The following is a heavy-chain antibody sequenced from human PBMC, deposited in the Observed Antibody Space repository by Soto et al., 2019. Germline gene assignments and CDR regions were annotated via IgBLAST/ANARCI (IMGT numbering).Heavy chain of an antibody. J-gene: IGHJ4*02. V-gene: IGHV3-23*01. CDR3: AKWVLYEGNSNPVSPFDY. CDR1: GFTFSSYA. Sequence: GGSLRLSCAASGFTFSSYAMSWVRQAPGKGLEWVSAISGSGGSTYYADSVKGRFTISRDNSKNTLYLQMNSLRAEDTAVYYCAKWVLYEGNSNPVSPFDYWGQGTLVTVSS. D-gene: IGHD1-1*01. CDR2: ISGSGGST.